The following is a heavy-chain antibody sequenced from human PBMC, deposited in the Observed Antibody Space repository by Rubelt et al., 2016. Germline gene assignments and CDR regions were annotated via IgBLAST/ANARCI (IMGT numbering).Heavy chain of an antibody. Sequence: QVQLVQSGAEVKKPGASVKVSCKASGYTLADHGISWVRQAPGQGPEWMGWISGYNGDTNYAQKFQGRVTMTTDTSTSTAYMELMRLRSDDTAVYYCAGGGIYSPDYWGQGTLVTVSS. J-gene: IGHJ4*02. CDR2: ISGYNGDT. V-gene: IGHV1-18*01. CDR1: GYTLADHG. CDR3: AGGGIYSPDY. D-gene: IGHD3-16*01.